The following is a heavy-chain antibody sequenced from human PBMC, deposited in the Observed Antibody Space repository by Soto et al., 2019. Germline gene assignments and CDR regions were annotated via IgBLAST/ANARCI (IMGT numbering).Heavy chain of an antibody. J-gene: IGHJ4*02. CDR2: ISYDGSNK. CDR3: ATPPGIAVE. V-gene: IGHV3-30-3*01. Sequence: QVQLVESGGGVVQPGRSLRLSCAASGFTFSSYAMHWVRQAPGKGLEWVAVISYDGSNKYYADSVKGRFSISRDNSKNTLYLQMNSLRAEDTAVYYCATPPGIAVEWGQGTLVTVSS. CDR1: GFTFSSYA. D-gene: IGHD6-19*01.